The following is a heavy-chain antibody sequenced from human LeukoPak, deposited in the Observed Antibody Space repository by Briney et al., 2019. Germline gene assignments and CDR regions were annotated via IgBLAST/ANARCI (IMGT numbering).Heavy chain of an antibody. CDR2: IYYSGST. CDR1: GGSISSYY. CDR3: ARVKSIAVADWFDP. Sequence: SETLSLTCTVSGGSISSYYWSWLRQPPGKGLEWIGYIYYSGSTNYNPSLKSRVTISVDTSKNQFSLKLSSVTAADTAVYYCARVKSIAVADWFDPWGQGTLVTVSS. V-gene: IGHV4-59*01. J-gene: IGHJ5*02. D-gene: IGHD6-19*01.